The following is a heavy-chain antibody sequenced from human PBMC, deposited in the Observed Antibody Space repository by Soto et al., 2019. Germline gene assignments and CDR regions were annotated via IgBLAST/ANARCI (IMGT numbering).Heavy chain of an antibody. CDR3: ARSSFWSGYPDYYYYYGMDV. CDR2: IYPGDSDT. Sequence: PGESLKISCKGSGYSFTSYWIGWVRQMPGKGLEWMGIIYPGDSDTRYSPSFQGQVTISADKSISTAYLQWSSLKASDTAMYYCARSSFWSGYPDYYYYYGMDVWGQGTTVTVS. CDR1: GYSFTSYW. J-gene: IGHJ6*02. V-gene: IGHV5-51*01. D-gene: IGHD3-3*01.